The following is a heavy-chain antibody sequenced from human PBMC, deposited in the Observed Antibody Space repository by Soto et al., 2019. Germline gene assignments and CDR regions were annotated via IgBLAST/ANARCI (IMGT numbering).Heavy chain of an antibody. Sequence: SETLSLTCTLSGGSVRAPDWWNWVRQSPDKGLEWIAEVHISGHSNYNPSLRSRVSVSIDSSKNQFYLNLNSVTTADTAIYYCARVRQGCSANNCYFDPWGQGTQVTVSS. CDR2: VHISGHS. V-gene: IGHV4-4*02. CDR3: ARVRQGCSANNCYFDP. J-gene: IGHJ5*01. CDR1: GGSVRAPDW. D-gene: IGHD1-1*01.